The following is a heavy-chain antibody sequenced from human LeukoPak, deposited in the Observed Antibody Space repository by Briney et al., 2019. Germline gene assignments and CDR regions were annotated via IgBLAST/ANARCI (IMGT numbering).Heavy chain of an antibody. CDR2: INPNSGGT. Sequence: ASVKVSCKASGYTFTGYYMHWVRQAPGQGLEWMGWINPNSGGTNYAQKFQGRVTVTRDTSISTAYMELSRLRSDDTAVYYCASFTPYCGGDCYLSRGDYWGQGTLVTVSS. V-gene: IGHV1-2*02. CDR1: GYTFTGYY. CDR3: ASFTPYCGGDCYLSRGDY. J-gene: IGHJ4*02. D-gene: IGHD2-21*01.